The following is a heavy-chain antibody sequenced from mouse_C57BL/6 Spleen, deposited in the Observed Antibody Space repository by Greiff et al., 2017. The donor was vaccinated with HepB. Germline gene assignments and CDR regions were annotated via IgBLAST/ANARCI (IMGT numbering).Heavy chain of an antibody. CDR2: ISSGSSTI. CDR1: GFTFSDYG. CDR3: TRPTFSWFAY. J-gene: IGHJ3*01. Sequence: DVKLVESGGGLVKPGGSLKLSCAASGFTFSDYGMHWVRQAPEKGLEWVAYISSGSSTIYYADTVKGRFTISRDNAKNTLFLQMTSLRSEDTALYYGTRPTFSWFAYWGQGTLVTVSA. D-gene: IGHD4-1*02. V-gene: IGHV5-17*01.